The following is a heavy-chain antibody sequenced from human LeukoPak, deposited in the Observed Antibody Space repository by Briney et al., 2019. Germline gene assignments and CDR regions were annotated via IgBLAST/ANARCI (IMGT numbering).Heavy chain of an antibody. J-gene: IGHJ5*02. CDR3: ARVVAGRRFDP. D-gene: IGHD6-19*01. V-gene: IGHV4-34*01. CDR2: INHSGST. Sequence: SETLSLTCAVYGESFSGYYWSWIRQPPGKGLEWIGEINHSGSTNYNPSLKSRVTISVDTSKNQFSLKVNSVTAADTAVYYCARVVAGRRFDPWGQGTLVTVSS. CDR1: GESFSGYY.